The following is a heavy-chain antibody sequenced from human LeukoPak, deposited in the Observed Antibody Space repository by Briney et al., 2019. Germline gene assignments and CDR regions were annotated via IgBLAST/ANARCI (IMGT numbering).Heavy chain of an antibody. CDR3: AGDVHGDYGSGWFDP. J-gene: IGHJ5*02. D-gene: IGHD4-17*01. CDR2: IMPLFGTA. Sequence: ASVKVSCKTSGGTFNNSAISLVRQAPGQGLEWLGGIMPLFGTAGYAQKFQGRVTITKDESTRTVYLELTSLTSDDTAVYYCAGDVHGDYGSGWFDPWGQGTLVSVSS. CDR1: GGTFNNSA. V-gene: IGHV1-69*05.